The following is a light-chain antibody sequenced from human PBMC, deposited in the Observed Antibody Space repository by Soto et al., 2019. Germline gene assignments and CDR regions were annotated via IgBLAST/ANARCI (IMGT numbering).Light chain of an antibody. CDR1: SGDVGGYNY. J-gene: IGLJ1*01. CDR2: EVS. V-gene: IGLV2-14*01. Sequence: QSVLTQPASVSVSPGQSISICCTGTSGDVGGYNYVSWYQQHPGKAPKLMLYEVSTRSSGVSNRFSGSKSGNTASLTISGLQAEDEADYYCSSYTSSSTYGFGTGTKVNVL. CDR3: SSYTSSSTYG.